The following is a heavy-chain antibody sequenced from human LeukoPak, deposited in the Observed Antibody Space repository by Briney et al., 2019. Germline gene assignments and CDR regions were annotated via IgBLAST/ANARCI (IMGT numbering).Heavy chain of an antibody. CDR2: IYYSGST. D-gene: IGHD5-12*01. CDR3: ARHSGYDHWFDY. V-gene: IGHV4-59*08. CDR1: GGSISSYY. J-gene: IGHJ4*02. Sequence: SETLSLTCTVSGGSISSYYWSWIRQPPGKGLEWIGYIYYSGSTNYNPSLKSRVTISVDTSKNQFSLKLSSVTAADTAVYYCARHSGYDHWFDYWGQGTLVTVSS.